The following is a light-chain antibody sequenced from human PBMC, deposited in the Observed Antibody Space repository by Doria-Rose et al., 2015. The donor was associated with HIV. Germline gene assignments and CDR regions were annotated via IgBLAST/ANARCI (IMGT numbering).Light chain of an antibody. Sequence: TQSPGTLSLSPGERATLSCRASQSFSSTYLAWYQQKPGQAHSLLIYDGSTRATGIPDSFSASGSGTDFTLTSNRLEPEDFALYYCHQYGSSWTFGQGTKVEI. CDR3: HQYGSSWT. CDR1: QSFSSTY. J-gene: IGKJ1*01. V-gene: IGKV3-20*01. CDR2: DGS.